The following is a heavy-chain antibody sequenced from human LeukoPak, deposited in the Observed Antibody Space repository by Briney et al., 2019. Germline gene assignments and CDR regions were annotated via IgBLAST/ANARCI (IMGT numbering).Heavy chain of an antibody. Sequence: ASETLSLTCAVYGGSFSGYYWSWIRQPPGKGLEWIGEINHSGSTNYNPSLKSRVTISVDTSKNQFSLKLSSVTAADTAVYYCARGRGLDTKVRGVIILGRYFDYWGQGTLVTVSS. CDR2: INHSGST. V-gene: IGHV4-34*01. CDR3: ARGRGLDTKVRGVIILGRYFDY. D-gene: IGHD3-10*01. J-gene: IGHJ4*02. CDR1: GGSFSGYY.